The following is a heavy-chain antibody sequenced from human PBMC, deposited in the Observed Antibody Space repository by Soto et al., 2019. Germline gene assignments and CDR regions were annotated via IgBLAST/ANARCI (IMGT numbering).Heavy chain of an antibody. V-gene: IGHV3-30-3*01. J-gene: IGHJ6*02. Sequence: QVQLVESGGGVVQPWRYLSLSCAASGFTFSSYAMHWVRQAPGKGLEWVAGISYDGSNKYYADSVKGRFTISRDNSKNTLYLQMNSLRAEDTAVYYCAREYNLDTDMVDDYYYGMDVWVQGTTVTVSS. D-gene: IGHD5-18*01. CDR3: AREYNLDTDMVDDYYYGMDV. CDR2: ISYDGSNK. CDR1: GFTFSSYA.